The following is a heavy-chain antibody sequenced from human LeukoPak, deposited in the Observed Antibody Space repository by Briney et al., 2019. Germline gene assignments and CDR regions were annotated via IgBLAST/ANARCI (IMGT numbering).Heavy chain of an antibody. CDR3: ARGEVSVSLYYFDF. CDR2: VSGYTGNT. Sequence: ASVKVSCTTSGYTFTTYGVSCVRQAPGHGLERMGWVSGYTGNTNYAERFQGRVTMTIDASTSTVYMELTNLRSDDTAVYFCARGEVSVSLYYFDFWGQGTLVTVS. D-gene: IGHD1-14*01. CDR1: GYTFTTYG. J-gene: IGHJ4*02. V-gene: IGHV1-18*01.